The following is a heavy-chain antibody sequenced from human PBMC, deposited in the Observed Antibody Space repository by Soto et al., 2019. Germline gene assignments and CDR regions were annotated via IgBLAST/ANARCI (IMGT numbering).Heavy chain of an antibody. CDR3: ARFRDYYGSRRPQNFDY. D-gene: IGHD3-10*01. J-gene: IGHJ4*02. CDR2: IYYSGST. CDR1: GGSISSVGYY. Sequence: PSETLSLTCTVAGGSISSVGYYWSWIRQHPGKGLEWIGYIYYSGSTYYNPSLKSRVTISVDTSKNQFSLKLSSVTAADTAVYYCARFRDYYGSRRPQNFDYWGQGTLVTVSS. V-gene: IGHV4-31*03.